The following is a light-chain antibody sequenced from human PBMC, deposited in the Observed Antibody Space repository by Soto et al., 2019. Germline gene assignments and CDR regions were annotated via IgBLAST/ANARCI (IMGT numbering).Light chain of an antibody. CDR2: STS. Sequence: ENVLMQSPGTLSLSPGKRATLSCRASQSVGSSYLAWYQQKPGQAPRLLIYSTSSRATDIPDRFSGSGSGTDFTLTISRLEPEDFAVYYCQQYDSPIWTFGQGTKVEIK. CDR1: QSVGSSY. V-gene: IGKV3-20*01. J-gene: IGKJ1*01. CDR3: QQYDSPIWT.